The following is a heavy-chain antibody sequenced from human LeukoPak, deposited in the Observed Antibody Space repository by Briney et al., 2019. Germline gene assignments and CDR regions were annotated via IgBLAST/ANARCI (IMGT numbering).Heavy chain of an antibody. Sequence: SETLSLTCTVSDYSISSNHYSGCVRPPPGKRLEWFGHFYHGGRIYYNPSLKSRITISLNTSKTQFYLRFSSLTAADTDLYYCARATETGPRYEFDHWGAGTLVTASS. CDR2: FYHGGRI. D-gene: IGHD3-9*01. CDR1: DYSISSNHY. CDR3: ARATETGPRYEFDH. V-gene: IGHV4-38-2*02. J-gene: IGHJ4*02.